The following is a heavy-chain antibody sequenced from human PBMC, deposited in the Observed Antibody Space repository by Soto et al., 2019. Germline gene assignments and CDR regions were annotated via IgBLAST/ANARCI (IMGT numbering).Heavy chain of an antibody. Sequence: TSETLSLTCAVSGGSISSGGYSWSWIRQPPGKGLEWIGYIYHSGSTYYNPSLKSRVTISVDRSNNQFSLKLTSVTAADTAVYYCTRRCSVEHFDYWGQGALVSVSS. CDR3: TRRCSVEHFDY. CDR2: IYHSGST. J-gene: IGHJ4*02. CDR1: GGSISSGGYS. V-gene: IGHV4-30-2*01. D-gene: IGHD2-15*01.